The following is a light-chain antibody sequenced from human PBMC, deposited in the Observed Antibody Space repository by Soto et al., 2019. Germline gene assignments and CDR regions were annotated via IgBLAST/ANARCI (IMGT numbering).Light chain of an antibody. J-gene: IGKJ1*01. CDR3: QQYNSYPWT. V-gene: IGKV1-5*03. Sequence: DIPMTQSPSTLSASVGDIVTITCRASQSISSWLAWYQQKTGKAPKLLIYKASSLESGVPSRFSGSASGTEFTLTNSSLQPDDFATYCCQQYNSYPWTFAQGTKVEIK. CDR2: KAS. CDR1: QSISSW.